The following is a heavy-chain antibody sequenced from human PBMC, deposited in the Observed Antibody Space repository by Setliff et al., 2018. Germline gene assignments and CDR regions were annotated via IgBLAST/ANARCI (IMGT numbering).Heavy chain of an antibody. D-gene: IGHD5-18*01. CDR3: ARETTAWGYVDTAMVTFIDQ. CDR1: GGSFSGYY. CDR2: INHSGST. V-gene: IGHV4-34*01. Sequence: LSLTCAVYGGSFSGYYWSWIRQPPGKGLEWIGEINHSGSTNYNPSLKSRVTMSVDTSKNQFSLKLSSVTAADTAVYYCARETTAWGYVDTAMVTFIDQWGQGTLVTVSS. J-gene: IGHJ4*02.